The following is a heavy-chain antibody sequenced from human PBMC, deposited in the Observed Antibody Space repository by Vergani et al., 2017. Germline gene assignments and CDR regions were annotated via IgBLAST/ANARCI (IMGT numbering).Heavy chain of an antibody. J-gene: IGHJ4*02. V-gene: IGHV4-59*01. CDR1: GGSISSYY. D-gene: IGHD3-3*01. Sequence: QVQLQESGPGLVKPSETLSLTCTVSGGSISSYYWSWIRQPPGKGLEWIGYIYYSGSTNYNPALKSRVTISVDTSQNQFSLKLSSVTAADTAAYYCARVATIFGLVTTTHFDYWGQGTLVTVSS. CDR3: ARVATIFGLVTTTHFDY. CDR2: IYYSGST.